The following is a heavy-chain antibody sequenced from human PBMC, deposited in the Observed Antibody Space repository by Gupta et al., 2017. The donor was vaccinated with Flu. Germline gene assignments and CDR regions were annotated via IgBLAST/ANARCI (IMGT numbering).Heavy chain of an antibody. D-gene: IGHD2/OR15-2a*01. CDR1: GGSIRDTSYY. J-gene: IGHJ4*02. Sequence: HLQLQESGPVLVQPSATLSLICTVSGGSIRDTSYYWGWIRQPPGKGLEWIGNVGYSGNTFYNPSLKSRVTISVDTVNNQVSLKLSSVTAADTAVYDGARRITYGKTFDYWGQGSLVTVPS. V-gene: IGHV4-39*01. CDR2: VGYSGNT. CDR3: ARRITYGKTFDY.